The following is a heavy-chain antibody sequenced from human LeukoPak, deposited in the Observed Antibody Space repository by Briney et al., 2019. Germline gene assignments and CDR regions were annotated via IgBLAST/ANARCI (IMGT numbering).Heavy chain of an antibody. CDR2: IYYSGST. CDR3: ARTGDHWFDP. V-gene: IGHV4-59*01. Sequence: PSETLSLTCAVSGGSISSYYRSWIRQPPGKGLEWIGYIYYSGSTNYNPSLKSRVTISVDTSKNQFSLKLSSVTAADTAVYYCARTGDHWFDPWGQGTLVTVSS. J-gene: IGHJ5*02. D-gene: IGHD7-27*01. CDR1: GGSISSYY.